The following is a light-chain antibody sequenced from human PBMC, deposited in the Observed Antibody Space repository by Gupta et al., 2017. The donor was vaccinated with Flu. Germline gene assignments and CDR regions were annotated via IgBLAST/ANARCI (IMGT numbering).Light chain of an antibody. CDR1: QNVRNN. CDR3: QHNRHWPLT. J-gene: IGKJ1*01. Sequence: EIVMTQSPATLSVSAGERATLTCRASQNVRNNFLAWYQQKPGQAPRLLMHGVSTRATGIPARFSGSGSGTDFTLTLSRLQSEDFAVYYCQHNRHWPLTFGQGTKVVIK. CDR2: GVS. V-gene: IGKV3-15*01.